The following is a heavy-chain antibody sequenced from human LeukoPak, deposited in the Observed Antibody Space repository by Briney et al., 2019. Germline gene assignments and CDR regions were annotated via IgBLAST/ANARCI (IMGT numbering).Heavy chain of an antibody. CDR3: ARNHGYPSYFDY. Sequence: SETLSLTCTVSGGSISTYYWSWIRQPPGKGLEWIGYVCYSGSTNYNPSLKSRVTISVDTSKSQFSLKLNSVTAADTAVYYCARNHGYPSYFDYWGQGTLVTVSS. J-gene: IGHJ4*02. V-gene: IGHV4-59*01. CDR1: GGSISTYY. CDR2: VCYSGST. D-gene: IGHD5-18*01.